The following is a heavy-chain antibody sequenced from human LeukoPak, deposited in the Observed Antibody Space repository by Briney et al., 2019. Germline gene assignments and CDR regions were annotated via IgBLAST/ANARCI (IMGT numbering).Heavy chain of an antibody. Sequence: SETLSLTCTVSGGSISSYYWGWIRQPPGKGLEWIGTIYYSGSTYYNPSLKSRVTVSVDTSKNQFSLKLRSVTAADTAVYYCARHLNYGSGSYTHFDPWGQGTLVTVSS. CDR1: GGSISSYY. CDR2: IYYSGST. J-gene: IGHJ5*02. V-gene: IGHV4-39*01. D-gene: IGHD3-10*01. CDR3: ARHLNYGSGSYTHFDP.